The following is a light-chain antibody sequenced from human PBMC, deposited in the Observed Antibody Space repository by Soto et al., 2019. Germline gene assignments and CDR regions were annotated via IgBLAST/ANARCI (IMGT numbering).Light chain of an antibody. CDR2: TAS. J-gene: IGKJ5*01. V-gene: IGKV1-39*01. CDR3: QQSYSTPIS. CDR1: QSISSH. Sequence: DILITQSPASLSAFVLDTVTITCRASQSISSHLNWYQQKPGKAPNLLMYTASNLQSGVPSRFSGSGSGTDFTLTISSLQPEDFATYYCQQSYSTPISFGQGTRLEIK.